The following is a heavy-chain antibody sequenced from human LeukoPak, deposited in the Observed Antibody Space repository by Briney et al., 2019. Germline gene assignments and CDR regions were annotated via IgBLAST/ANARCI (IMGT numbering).Heavy chain of an antibody. Sequence: SETLSLTCAVYGGSFSGYYWSWIRQPPGKGLEWIGEINHSGSTNYNPSLKSRVTISVDTSNNQFSLKLSSVTAADTAVYYCARSLRRYSSSSHWYFDLWGRGTLVTVSS. D-gene: IGHD6-6*01. CDR1: GGSFSGYY. CDR2: INHSGST. CDR3: ARSLRRYSSSSHWYFDL. J-gene: IGHJ2*01. V-gene: IGHV4-34*01.